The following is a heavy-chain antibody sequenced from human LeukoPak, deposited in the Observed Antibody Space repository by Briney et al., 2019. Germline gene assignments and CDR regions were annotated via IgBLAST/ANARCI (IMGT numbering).Heavy chain of an antibody. V-gene: IGHV4-39*01. Sequence: SPETLSLTRSVSGASIRSSSYYWGWIRQPPGRGLEWIGSIFYRGSTYYNPSIKSRVTISVDTSKNQFSLKLRSVTAADTAVYYCASTLTYYYGSGSYYIDCWGQGTLVTVSS. D-gene: IGHD3-10*01. CDR1: GASIRSSSYY. CDR3: ASTLTYYYGSGSYYIDC. J-gene: IGHJ4*02. CDR2: IFYRGST.